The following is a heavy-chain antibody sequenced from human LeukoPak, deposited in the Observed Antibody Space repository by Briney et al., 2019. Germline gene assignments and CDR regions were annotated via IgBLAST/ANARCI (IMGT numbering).Heavy chain of an antibody. CDR2: IYYGGST. V-gene: IGHV4-59*01. CDR1: GVFISNYY. D-gene: IGHD3-10*01. CDR3: ARGRRIGYGSGSYYRPRNYYYMDV. J-gene: IGHJ6*03. Sequence: SETLSLTCTVSGVFISNYYWSWIRQPPGKGLEWIGYIYYGGSTNYNPSLKSRVTISVDTSKNQFSLKLSSVTAADTAVYYCARGRRIGYGSGSYYRPRNYYYMDVWGKGTTVTVSS.